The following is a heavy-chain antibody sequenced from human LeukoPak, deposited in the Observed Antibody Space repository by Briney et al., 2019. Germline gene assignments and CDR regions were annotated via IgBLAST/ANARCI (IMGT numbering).Heavy chain of an antibody. D-gene: IGHD4/OR15-4a*01. CDR2: IFTSGST. CDR1: GGSITSGY. CDR3: SRGGANDL. V-gene: IGHV4-4*07. Sequence: ASESLSLTRTVSGGSITSGYWSWIRQPAGKGLEWIGRIFTSGSTTYNPSLKSRVTMSLDTSKNQFFLKPSSVTAADTAAYFCSRGGANDLWGQGTLVTVSS. J-gene: IGHJ5*02.